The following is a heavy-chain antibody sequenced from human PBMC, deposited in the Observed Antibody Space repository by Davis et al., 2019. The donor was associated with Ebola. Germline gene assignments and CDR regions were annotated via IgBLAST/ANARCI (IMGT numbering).Heavy chain of an antibody. CDR3: AREIAVAGTECDY. D-gene: IGHD6-19*01. CDR1: GFTFSSYG. CDR2: VRYDGDNK. V-gene: IGHV3-30*02. J-gene: IGHJ4*02. Sequence: GESLKISCAASGFTFSSYGMHWVRQAPGKGLEWVAFVRYDGDNKHYADSVKGRFTISRDNAKNSLYLQMNSLRDEDTAVYYCAREIAVAGTECDYWGQGTLVTVSS.